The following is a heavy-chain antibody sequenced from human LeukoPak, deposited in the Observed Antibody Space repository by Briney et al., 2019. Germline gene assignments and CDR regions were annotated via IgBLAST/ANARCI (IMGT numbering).Heavy chain of an antibody. J-gene: IGHJ4*02. CDR3: ARVGVGATRDYFDY. D-gene: IGHD1-26*01. Sequence: GASVKVSCKASGYTFTSYYMHWVRQAPGQGLEWMGIINPSGGSTSYAQKFQGRVTMTRGMSTSTAYMELRSLRSDDTAVYYCARVGVGATRDYFDYWGQGTLVTVSS. CDR2: INPSGGST. CDR1: GYTFTSYY. V-gene: IGHV1-46*01.